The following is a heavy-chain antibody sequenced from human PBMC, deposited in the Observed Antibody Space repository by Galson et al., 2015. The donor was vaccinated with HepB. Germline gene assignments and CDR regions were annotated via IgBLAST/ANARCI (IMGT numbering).Heavy chain of an antibody. D-gene: IGHD3-22*01. CDR3: ARDRYDSSGYFDY. Sequence: LRLSCAASGFTVSSNYMSWVRQAPGKGLEWVSVIYSGGSTYYADSVKGRFTISRDNSKNTLYLQMNSLRAEDTAVYHCARDRYDSSGYFDYWGQGTLVTVSS. CDR1: GFTVSSNY. V-gene: IGHV3-53*01. J-gene: IGHJ4*02. CDR2: IYSGGST.